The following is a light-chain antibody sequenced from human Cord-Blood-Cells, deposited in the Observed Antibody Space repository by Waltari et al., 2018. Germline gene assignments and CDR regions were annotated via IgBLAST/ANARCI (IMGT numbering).Light chain of an antibody. V-gene: IGLV10-54*01. CDR1: TNHFGNQA. CDR2: RNN. CDR3: SAWDSSLSAWV. J-gene: IGLJ3*02. Sequence: QAGLTQPPSVSKGLTQTATLTCTRNTNHFGNQAAPSLQQHQGHPPKLLSYRNNNRPSGISERLSAARSGNTASLTITGLQPEDEADYYCSAWDSSLSAWVFGGGTKLTVL.